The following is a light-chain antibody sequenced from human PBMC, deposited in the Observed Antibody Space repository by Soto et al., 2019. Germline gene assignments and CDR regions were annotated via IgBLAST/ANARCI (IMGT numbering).Light chain of an antibody. CDR2: GNK. J-gene: IGLJ7*01. Sequence: QSALTQPPSVSGAPGQRVTISCTGNSSNIGAGYDVHWYQQLPITAPKLLIYGNKNRPSGVPDRFSGSKSGTSASLAITGLQAEDEADYYCQSSDSSLGGAVFGGGTQLTVL. CDR1: SSNIGAGYD. V-gene: IGLV1-40*01. CDR3: QSSDSSLGGAV.